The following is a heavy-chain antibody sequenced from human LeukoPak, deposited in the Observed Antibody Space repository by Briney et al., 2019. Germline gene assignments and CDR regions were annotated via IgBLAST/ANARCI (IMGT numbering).Heavy chain of an antibody. D-gene: IGHD4-17*01. CDR1: GFTFSSYA. CDR3: ARDVYGDYGCDY. CDR2: ISFDESHE. J-gene: IGHJ4*02. V-gene: IGHV3-30*04. Sequence: PGGSLRLSCAASGFTFSSYAMNWVRQAPGKGLEWVAVISFDESHEYYADSVKGRFTISRDNSRNTVYLQMNSLRDEDTAVYYCARDVYGDYGCDYWGQGTLVTVSS.